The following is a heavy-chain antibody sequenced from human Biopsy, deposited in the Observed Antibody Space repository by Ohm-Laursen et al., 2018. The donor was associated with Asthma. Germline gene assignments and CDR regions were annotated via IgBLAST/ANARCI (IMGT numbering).Heavy chain of an antibody. D-gene: IGHD2-21*01. J-gene: IGHJ4*02. V-gene: IGHV3-33*05. CDR3: AKDERAYYGSDSKYMQPVPLGD. Sequence: SLRLSCAASGFTFSSYGMDWVRQAPGKGLEWVALMSYDGSIKDYADSVKGRFTISRDNSMNTLYLHMNSLRAEDTAVYYCAKDERAYYGSDSKYMQPVPLGDWGQGTLVIVSA. CDR2: MSYDGSIK. CDR1: GFTFSSYG.